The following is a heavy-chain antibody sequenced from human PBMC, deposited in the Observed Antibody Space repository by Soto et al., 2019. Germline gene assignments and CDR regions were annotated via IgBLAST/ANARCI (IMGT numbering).Heavy chain of an antibody. CDR3: ARDPSEYFYDSSGYYYPRPADAFDI. CDR1: GYTFTSYY. V-gene: IGHV1-46*01. CDR2: INPSGGST. Sequence: ASVKVSCKASGYTFTSYYMHWVRQAPGQGLEWMGIINPSGGSTSYAQKLQGRVTMTRDTSTSTVYMELSSLRSEDTAVFYCARDPSEYFYDSSGYYYPRPADAFDIWGQGTMVTVSS. J-gene: IGHJ3*02. D-gene: IGHD3-22*01.